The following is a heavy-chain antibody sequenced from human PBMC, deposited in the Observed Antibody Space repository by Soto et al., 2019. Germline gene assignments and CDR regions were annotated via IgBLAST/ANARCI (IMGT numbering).Heavy chain of an antibody. J-gene: IGHJ5*02. CDR2: IYYIGST. Sequence: SETLSLTCTVSGGSISSYYWSWIRQPPGKGLEWIGYIYYIGSTNYNPSLKSRVTISVDTSKNQFSLKLSSVTAADTAVYYCARGLRRQLLNWFDPWGQGTPVTVSS. CDR1: GGSISSYY. D-gene: IGHD2-2*01. CDR3: ARGLRRQLLNWFDP. V-gene: IGHV4-59*01.